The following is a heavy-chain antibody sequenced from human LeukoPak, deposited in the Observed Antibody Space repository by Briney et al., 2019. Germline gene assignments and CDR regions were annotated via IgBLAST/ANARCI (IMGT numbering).Heavy chain of an antibody. CDR2: IKSKTDGGTT. V-gene: IGHV3-15*01. Sequence: GWSLRLSCAASGFTFSNAWMRWVRQAPGKGLEWVGHIKSKTDGGTTDYAAPVKGRFTISRDDSKNTLYLQMNSLKTEDTAVYYCTTHPRGAIRYWGQGTLVTVSS. CDR1: GFTFSNAW. CDR3: TTHPRGAIRY. D-gene: IGHD2-21*01. J-gene: IGHJ4*02.